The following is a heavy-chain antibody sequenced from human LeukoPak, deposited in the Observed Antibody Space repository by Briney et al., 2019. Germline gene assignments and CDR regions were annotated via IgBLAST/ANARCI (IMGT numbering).Heavy chain of an antibody. J-gene: IGHJ4*02. D-gene: IGHD6-19*01. Sequence: GGSLSLSCAASGLTFSGYIMNWVRQAPGKGLEWVSFIGTSGNTIYYAASVKGRFTVSRDNAKNSLYLQMNSLRAEDTAVYYGARDQWLDYWGQGTLVTVSS. CDR3: ARDQWLDY. CDR2: IGTSGNTI. CDR1: GLTFSGYI. V-gene: IGHV3-48*01.